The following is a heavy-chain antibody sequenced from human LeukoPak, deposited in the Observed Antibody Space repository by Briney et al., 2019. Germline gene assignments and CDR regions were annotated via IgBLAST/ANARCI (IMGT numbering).Heavy chain of an antibody. D-gene: IGHD6-19*01. CDR2: ISSSGYII. J-gene: IGHJ4*02. Sequence: GGSLRLSCAASGFTFRSYEMNWVRQAPGKGLEWVSYISSSGYIIYYADSVKGRFTISRDNAKNSLYLQMNSLRAEDTAVYYCTRDSSGWFDYWGQGTLVTVSS. CDR1: GFTFRSYE. V-gene: IGHV3-48*03. CDR3: TRDSSGWFDY.